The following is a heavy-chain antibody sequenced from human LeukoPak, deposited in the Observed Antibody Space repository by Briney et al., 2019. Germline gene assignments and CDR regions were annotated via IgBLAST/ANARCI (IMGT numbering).Heavy chain of an antibody. Sequence: ASVKVSCKVSGYTLTELSMHWVRQAPGKGLEWMGGFDPEDGETIYAQKFQGRVTMTEDTSTDTAYMELSSLRAEDTAVYYCAKDLGVRGVMDYFDYWGQGTLVTVSS. CDR2: FDPEDGET. CDR3: AKDLGVRGVMDYFDY. J-gene: IGHJ4*02. D-gene: IGHD3-10*01. V-gene: IGHV1-24*01. CDR1: GYTLTELS.